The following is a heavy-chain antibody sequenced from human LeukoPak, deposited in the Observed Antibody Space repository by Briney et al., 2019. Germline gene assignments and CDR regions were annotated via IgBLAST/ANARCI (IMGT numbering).Heavy chain of an antibody. Sequence: SETLSLTCTVSGGSISSYYWSWIRQPPGKGLGWIGYIYYSGSTNYNPSLKSRVTISVDTSKNQFSLKLSSVTAADTAVYYCARVLGFWSGYFDYWGQGTLVTVSS. J-gene: IGHJ4*02. V-gene: IGHV4-59*01. CDR3: ARVLGFWSGYFDY. CDR2: IYYSGST. D-gene: IGHD3-3*01. CDR1: GGSISSYY.